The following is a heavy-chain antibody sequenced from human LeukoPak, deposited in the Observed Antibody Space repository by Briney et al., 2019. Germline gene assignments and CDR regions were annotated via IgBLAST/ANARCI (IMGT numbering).Heavy chain of an antibody. Sequence: GASVKVSCKASGYTFTGYYMHWVRQAPGQGLEWMGWITPNSGGTNYAQKFQGRVTMTRDTSISTAYMELSRLRSDDTAVYYCARVYSSSWYRLYYFDYWGQGTLVTVSS. J-gene: IGHJ4*02. CDR2: ITPNSGGT. CDR3: ARVYSSSWYRLYYFDY. V-gene: IGHV1-2*02. CDR1: GYTFTGYY. D-gene: IGHD6-13*01.